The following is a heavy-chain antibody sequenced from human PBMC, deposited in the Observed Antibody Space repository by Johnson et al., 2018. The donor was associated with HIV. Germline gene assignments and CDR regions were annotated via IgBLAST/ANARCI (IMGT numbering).Heavy chain of an antibody. CDR2: ISYDGSKK. Sequence: QMLLVESGGGVVQPERSLRLSCVASGFIFSNFAMHWVRQAPGKGLEWMAIISYDGSKKYYADSVKGRFTISRDNSKNTLYLQMNSLRAEDTAVYYCARDDTGYSSSFDGFDVWGQGTMVTVSS. V-gene: IGHV3-30-3*01. CDR1: GFIFSNFA. J-gene: IGHJ3*01. CDR3: ARDDTGYSSSFDGFDV. D-gene: IGHD6-13*01.